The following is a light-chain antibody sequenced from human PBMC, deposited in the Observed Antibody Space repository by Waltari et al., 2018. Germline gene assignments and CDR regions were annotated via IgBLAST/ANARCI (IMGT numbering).Light chain of an antibody. Sequence: QSALTQPASVSGSPGQSITISCTGTSSDVGSYNLVSWYQHHPGKAPKLLIYEANKLPSGVSNRFSGSKSANAASLTISGLQAEDEADYYCCSYAGSTTLVFGGGTNLTVL. J-gene: IGLJ3*02. V-gene: IGLV2-23*01. CDR3: CSYAGSTTLV. CDR1: SSDVGSYNL. CDR2: EAN.